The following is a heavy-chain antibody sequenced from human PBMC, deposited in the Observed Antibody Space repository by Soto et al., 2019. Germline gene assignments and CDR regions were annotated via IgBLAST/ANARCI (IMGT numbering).Heavy chain of an antibody. D-gene: IGHD2-15*01. CDR2: IIPMFGTA. J-gene: IGHJ6*02. CDR1: GDIFRSYA. Sequence: QVQLVQSGAEVKKPGSSVKISCKTSGDIFRSYAISWVRQAPGQGLEWMGGIIPMFGTAKYAQKFQGRVTITADERASTDYMALSSLRSEDTAVYYCARPYCSGANCTYYYYGMDVWGQGTTVTVSS. CDR3: ARPYCSGANCTYYYYGMDV. V-gene: IGHV1-69*01.